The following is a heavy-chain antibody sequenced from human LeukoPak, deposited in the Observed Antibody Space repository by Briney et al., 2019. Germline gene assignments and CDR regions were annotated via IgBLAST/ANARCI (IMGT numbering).Heavy chain of an antibody. Sequence: GGSLRLSCTASGFTFANYGMHWVRQTPGKGLEWVPLISENGDRTYYADSVKGRFTISRDNSRHSLYLQMNSLRTEDSALYYCAKDPKNVIRNFDSGYWGQGTLVTVSS. V-gene: IGHV3-43*02. J-gene: IGHJ4*02. CDR1: GFTFANYG. CDR2: ISENGDRT. CDR3: AKDPKNVIRNFDSGY. D-gene: IGHD3-9*01.